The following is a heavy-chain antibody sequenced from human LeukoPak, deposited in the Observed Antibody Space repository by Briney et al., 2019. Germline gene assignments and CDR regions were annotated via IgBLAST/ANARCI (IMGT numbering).Heavy chain of an antibody. CDR3: ARSSGWSWPFQH. J-gene: IGHJ1*01. D-gene: IGHD6-19*01. CDR2: IIPVLDIA. Sequence: ASVKVSCKASGGTFTTYVISWVRQAPGQGLEWMGRIIPVLDIANYAQKFQDRVTITADKSTSTAYMEVSSLRSEDTAVYYCARSSGWSWPFQHWGQGTLVTVSS. V-gene: IGHV1-69*04. CDR1: GGTFTTYV.